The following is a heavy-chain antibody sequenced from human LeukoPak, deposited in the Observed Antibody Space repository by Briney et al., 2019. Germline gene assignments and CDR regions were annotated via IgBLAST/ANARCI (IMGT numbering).Heavy chain of an antibody. Sequence: ASVKVSCKVSAYSLTELSIHWVRQAPGKGLEWMGGFDPEDDETIYSHKFQGRVTMTRDTSTSTVYMELSSLRSEDTAVYYCARSGTYEDDYFYTLDVWGHGTTVTVSS. CDR1: AYSLTELS. J-gene: IGHJ6*02. CDR3: ARSGTYEDDYFYTLDV. D-gene: IGHD1-26*01. V-gene: IGHV1-24*01. CDR2: FDPEDDET.